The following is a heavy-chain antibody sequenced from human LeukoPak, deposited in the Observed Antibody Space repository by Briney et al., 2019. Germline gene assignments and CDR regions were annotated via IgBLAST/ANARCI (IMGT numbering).Heavy chain of an antibody. J-gene: IGHJ4*02. D-gene: IGHD3-3*01. CDR1: GYTFTSYG. CDR2: ISAYNGNT. V-gene: IGHV1-18*01. CDR3: VRDFVPDFWSGYRRGFDY. Sequence: ASVKVSCKASGYTFTSYGISWVRQAPGQGLEWMGWISAYNGNTNYAQKLQGRVTMTTDTSTSTAYMELRSLRSDDTAVYYCVRDFVPDFWSGYRRGFDYWGQGTLVTVSS.